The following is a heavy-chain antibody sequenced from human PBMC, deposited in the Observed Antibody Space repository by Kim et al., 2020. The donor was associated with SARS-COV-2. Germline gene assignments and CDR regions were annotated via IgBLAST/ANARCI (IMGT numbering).Heavy chain of an antibody. CDR3: AKTPRCSYYGRYFDH. D-gene: IGHD4-4*01. CDR1: GFTFSSYA. Sequence: GGSLRLSCAASGFTFSSYAMSWVRQAPGKGLEWVSCISGSGGCTYYADSVKGRFTISRDNAKNTLYLQMNSLRAEDTAVYYCAKTPRCSYYGRYFDHWGRGTLVTVSS. J-gene: IGHJ2*01. V-gene: IGHV3-23*01. CDR2: ISGSGGCT.